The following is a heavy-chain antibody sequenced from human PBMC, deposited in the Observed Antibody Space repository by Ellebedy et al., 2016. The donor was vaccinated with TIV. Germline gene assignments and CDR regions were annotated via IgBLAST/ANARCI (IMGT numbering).Heavy chain of an antibody. Sequence: GGSLRLSCAPSELTVSSNYMSWVRQAPGKGLEWVSVIGIDSTTYYADSVKGGFTISRDKSKNTLYLEMNSLRAEDTAVYYCARETFNDVDLKLWGIFDIWGQGTVVAVSS. CDR3: ARETFNDVDLKLWGIFDI. V-gene: IGHV3-66*01. CDR1: ELTVSSNY. D-gene: IGHD3-10*01. J-gene: IGHJ3*02. CDR2: IGIDSTT.